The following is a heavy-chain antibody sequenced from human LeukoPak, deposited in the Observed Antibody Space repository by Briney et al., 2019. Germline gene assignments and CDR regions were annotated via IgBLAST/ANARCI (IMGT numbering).Heavy chain of an antibody. CDR3: ARRPLDY. CDR1: GGSISSSSYY. V-gene: IGHV4-39*07. CDR2: INHSGST. Sequence: SETLSLTCTVSGGSISSSSYYWGWIRQPPGKGLEWIGEINHSGSTNYNPSLKSRVTISVDTSKNQFSLKLSSVTAADTAVYYCARRPLDYWGQGTLVTVSS. J-gene: IGHJ4*02.